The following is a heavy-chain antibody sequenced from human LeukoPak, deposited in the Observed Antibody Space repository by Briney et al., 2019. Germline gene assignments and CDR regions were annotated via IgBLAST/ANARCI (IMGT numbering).Heavy chain of an antibody. J-gene: IGHJ4*02. D-gene: IGHD4-17*01. V-gene: IGHV3-33*01. CDR3: ARELTVTTSSYFDC. Sequence: GGCLRLSCAASGFTFSSYGMHWVRQAPGKGLEWVAVIWYDGINKYYADSVKGRFTISRDNSKNTLYLQMNSLRAEDTAVYYCARELTVTTSSYFDCWGQGILVTVSS. CDR2: IWYDGINK. CDR1: GFTFSSYG.